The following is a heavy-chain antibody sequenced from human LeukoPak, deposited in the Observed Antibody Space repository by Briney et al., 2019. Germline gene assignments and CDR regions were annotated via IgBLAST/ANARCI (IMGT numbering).Heavy chain of an antibody. V-gene: IGHV4-59*01. CDR3: ARFVVVPAAVDY. J-gene: IGHJ4*02. CDR1: GGSISSYY. CDR2: IYYSGST. Sequence: PSETLSLTCTVSGGSISSYYWSWIRQPPGKGLEWIGYIYYSGSTNYNPSLKSRVTVSVDTSKNQFSLKLSSVTAADTAVYYCARFVVVPAAVDYWGQGTLVTVSS. D-gene: IGHD2-2*01.